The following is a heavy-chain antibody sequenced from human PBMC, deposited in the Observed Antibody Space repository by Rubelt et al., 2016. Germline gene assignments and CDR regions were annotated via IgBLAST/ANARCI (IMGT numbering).Heavy chain of an antibody. V-gene: IGHV3-30*04. D-gene: IGHD3-3*01. J-gene: IGHJ3*02. CDR3: ARAMGGDLWSYDAFDI. CDR1: GFSFRNYS. Sequence: GFSFRNYSIHWVRQAPGKGLEWVTIISPEGSKKDYGESEKGRFTIYRDKSKNKLSLGMKSLGTDDTAVEYCARAMGGDLWSYDAFDIWGQGTMVSVSS. CDR2: ISPEGSKK.